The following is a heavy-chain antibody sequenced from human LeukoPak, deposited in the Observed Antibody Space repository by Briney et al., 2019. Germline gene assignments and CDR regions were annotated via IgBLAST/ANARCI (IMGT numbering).Heavy chain of an antibody. Sequence: SESLSLTCTVSGGSISSYYWSWIRQPAGEGLEWIGRIYTSGSTNYNPSLKSRVTMSVDTSKNQFSLKLSSVTAADTAVYYCARDFVDGDYEGFDYWGQGTLVTVSS. CDR2: IYTSGST. D-gene: IGHD4-17*01. V-gene: IGHV4-4*07. J-gene: IGHJ4*02. CDR1: GGSISSYY. CDR3: ARDFVDGDYEGFDY.